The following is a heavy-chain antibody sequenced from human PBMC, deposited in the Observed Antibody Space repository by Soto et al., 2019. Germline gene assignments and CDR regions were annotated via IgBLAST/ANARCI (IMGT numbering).Heavy chain of an antibody. Sequence: SLRLSCAASGFTFSGFEMNWVRQAPGKGLEWVSYISSSGSTIYYADSVKGRFTISRDNAKNSLYLQMNSLRAEDTAVYYCARSRWREGGNNWFDPWGQGTLVTVSS. D-gene: IGHD1-26*01. V-gene: IGHV3-48*03. CDR1: GFTFSGFE. CDR2: ISSSGSTI. J-gene: IGHJ5*02. CDR3: ARSRWREGGNNWFDP.